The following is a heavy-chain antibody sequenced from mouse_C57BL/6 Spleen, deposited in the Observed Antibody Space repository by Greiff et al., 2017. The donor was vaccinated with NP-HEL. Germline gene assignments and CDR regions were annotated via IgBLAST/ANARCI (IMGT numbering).Heavy chain of an antibody. J-gene: IGHJ4*01. CDR1: GYAFSSSW. CDR3: ARYTYNNDAMDY. CDR2: IYPGDGDT. V-gene: IGHV1-82*01. D-gene: IGHD1-3*01. Sequence: QVQLQQSGPELGKPGASVKISCKASGYAFSSSWMNWVKQRPGKGLEWIGRIYPGDGDTNYNGKFKGKATLTADKSTSKAYMQLSSLTSEDSAIYFCARYTYNNDAMDYWGQGTSVTVSS.